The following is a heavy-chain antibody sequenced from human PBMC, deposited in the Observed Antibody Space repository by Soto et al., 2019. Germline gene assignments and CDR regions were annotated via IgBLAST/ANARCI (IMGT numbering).Heavy chain of an antibody. CDR1: GYDFTNYW. D-gene: IGHD3-10*01. Sequence: GESLKVSCTGYGYDFTNYWINWVRQLPGKGLEWMGRIDPSDSYISYSPSFEGHVTISVDKYINTAYLQWRDLKASDSGKYFCARRREGKRHGLAVWGQAHTVTVSS. J-gene: IGHJ6*01. CDR3: ARRREGKRHGLAV. CDR2: IDPSDSYI. V-gene: IGHV5-10-1*01.